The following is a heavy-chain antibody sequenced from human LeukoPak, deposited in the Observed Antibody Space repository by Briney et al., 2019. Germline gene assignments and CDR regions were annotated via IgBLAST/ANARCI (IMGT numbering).Heavy chain of an antibody. CDR3: ARDVRPDY. V-gene: IGHV3-7*04. D-gene: IGHD6-6*01. CDR2: IKQDGTEK. Sequence: GGSLRLSCAASGFTFSSYWMSWVRQAPGEGLEWVANIKQDGTEKYYMDSVKGRFSISRDNAKNSLHLQMNALRAEDTAVYYCARDVRPDYWGQGTLVTVSS. CDR1: GFTFSSYW. J-gene: IGHJ4*02.